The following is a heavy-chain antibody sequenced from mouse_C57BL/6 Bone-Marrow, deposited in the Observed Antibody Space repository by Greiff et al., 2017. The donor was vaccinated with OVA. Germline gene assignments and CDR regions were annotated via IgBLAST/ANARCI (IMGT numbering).Heavy chain of an antibody. V-gene: IGHV1-58*01. CDR1: GYTFTSYG. Sequence: EVKLMESGAELVRPGSSVKMSCKTSGYTFTSYGINWVKQRPGQGLEWIGYIYIGNGYTEYNEKFKGKATLTSDTSSSTAYMQLSSLTSEDSAIYFCARGRVYYDYDGFAYWGQGTLVTVSA. D-gene: IGHD2-4*01. CDR3: ARGRVYYDYDGFAY. CDR2: IYIGNGYT. J-gene: IGHJ3*01.